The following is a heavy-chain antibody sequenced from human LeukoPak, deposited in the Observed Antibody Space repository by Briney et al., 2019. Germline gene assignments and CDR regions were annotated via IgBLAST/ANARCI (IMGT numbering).Heavy chain of an antibody. CDR2: ISGNGGDI. D-gene: IGHD3-10*01. J-gene: IGHJ4*02. Sequence: GGSLRLSCAASGFNFGGHYMSWVRQAPGKGPERISYISGNGGDIAYADSVKGRFTISRDNAKNSLHLQMNSLRVEDTAVYHCVRHSGRAGGQWGQGTLIAVSS. V-gene: IGHV3/OR16-9*01. CDR1: GFNFGGHY. CDR3: VRHSGRAGGQ.